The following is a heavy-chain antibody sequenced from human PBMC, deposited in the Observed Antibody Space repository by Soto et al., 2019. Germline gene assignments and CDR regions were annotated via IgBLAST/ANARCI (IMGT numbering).Heavy chain of an antibody. D-gene: IGHD6-19*01. CDR1: GYSFTNYG. CDR2: ISAYNGDT. J-gene: IGHJ6*03. Sequence: QDQLVQSGGEVKKPGASVKVSCKASGYSFTNYGITWVRQAPGQGFEWMGWISAYNGDTNYAQKLQGRVTMTTEASTSTDYLELRGLRSDDTAVYYCARDRGVAPPVAGNTHYYYYMDVWGKGTTVTVSS. CDR3: ARDRGVAPPVAGNTHYYYYMDV. V-gene: IGHV1-18*01.